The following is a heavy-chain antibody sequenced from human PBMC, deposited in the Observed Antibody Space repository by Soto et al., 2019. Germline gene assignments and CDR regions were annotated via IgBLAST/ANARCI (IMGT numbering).Heavy chain of an antibody. V-gene: IGHV1-8*01. CDR2: INPNSGNT. Sequence: QVQLVQSGAEVKKPGASVKASCKASGYTFTSYDINWVRQATGQGLEWMVWINPNSGNTGYAQKFQGRVTMTRTTAISTAYMELSSLRPEDTAVYFCARGYCTGGSCYEYYYYGMDVWGHGTTVTVSS. J-gene: IGHJ6*02. CDR1: GYTFTSYD. CDR3: ARGYCTGGSCYEYYYYGMDV. D-gene: IGHD2-15*01.